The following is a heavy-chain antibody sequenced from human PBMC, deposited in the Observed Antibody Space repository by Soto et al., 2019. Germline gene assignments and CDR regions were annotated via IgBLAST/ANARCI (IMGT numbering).Heavy chain of an antibody. CDR1: GYTFNRHG. J-gene: IGHJ4*02. D-gene: IGHD1-26*01. Sequence: QVHLVQSGGEVKKPGASVKVSCKASGYTFNRHGITWVRQAPGQGLEWMGWISGYNGDINYEQKFQGRVTLSSDTLTSTVYLELKSLRFYDTAVYYCARVRIVGAREIEFWGQGTQVTVSS. CDR3: ARVRIVGAREIEF. CDR2: ISGYNGDI. V-gene: IGHV1-18*04.